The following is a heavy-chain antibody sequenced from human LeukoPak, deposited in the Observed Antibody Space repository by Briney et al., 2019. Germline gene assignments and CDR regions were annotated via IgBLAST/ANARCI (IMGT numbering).Heavy chain of an antibody. V-gene: IGHV3-74*01. Sequence: PGGSLRLSCAASGFTFSDYWRHWVRQAPGKGLVWVSRINSNGSSTTTADSVKRRITISRDNAKNTLYLQINSLRAEATAVYYCAKGGATVIDYWGEGTLVTVSS. CDR1: GFTFSDYW. CDR3: AKGGATVIDY. D-gene: IGHD4-17*01. J-gene: IGHJ4*02. CDR2: INSNGSST.